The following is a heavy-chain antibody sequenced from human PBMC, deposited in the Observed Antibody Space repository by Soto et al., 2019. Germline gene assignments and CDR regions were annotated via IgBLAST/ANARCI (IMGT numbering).Heavy chain of an antibody. CDR3: ARLIAAAGTPDY. D-gene: IGHD6-13*01. CDR1: GGSISSGGYS. CDR2: IYHSGST. J-gene: IGHJ4*02. V-gene: IGHV4-30-2*01. Sequence: QLQLQESGSGLVKPSQTLSLTCAVSGGSISSGGYSWSWIRQPPGKGLEWIGYIYHSGSTYYNPSFTSRCTIPEDRPKHQFSLKLSSVTAADTAVYYCARLIAAAGTPDYWGQGTLVTVSS.